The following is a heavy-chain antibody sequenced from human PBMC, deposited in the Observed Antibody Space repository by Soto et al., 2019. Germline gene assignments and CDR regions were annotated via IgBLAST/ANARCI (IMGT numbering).Heavy chain of an antibody. D-gene: IGHD3-3*01. CDR3: VRDYFDSWIGSRPHDFSKYDGMDV. CDR2: ISAKTGNT. Sequence: QVQLVQSGGEVKKPGASVKVSCETSGFAFNSFGFTWVRQAPGQGLEWMGWISAKTGNTVYARKDQGRVTMTTAASTNTAYIELRLLTSDATAMYYCVRDYFDSWIGSRPHDFSKYDGMDVWGQGTVVTVSS. J-gene: IGHJ6*02. V-gene: IGHV1-18*01. CDR1: GFAFNSFG.